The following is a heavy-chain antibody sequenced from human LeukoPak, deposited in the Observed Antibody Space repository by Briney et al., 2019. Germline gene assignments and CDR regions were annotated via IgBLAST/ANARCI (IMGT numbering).Heavy chain of an antibody. CDR3: ATLPSLVRGVPYYYMDV. Sequence: SETLSLTCAVYGGSFSGYYWSWIRQPPGKGLEWIGEINHSGSTNYNPSLKSRVTISVDTSKNQFSLKLSSVTAADTAVYYCATLPSLVRGVPYYYMDVWGKGTTVTISS. V-gene: IGHV4-34*01. CDR1: GGSFSGYY. D-gene: IGHD3-10*01. J-gene: IGHJ6*03. CDR2: INHSGST.